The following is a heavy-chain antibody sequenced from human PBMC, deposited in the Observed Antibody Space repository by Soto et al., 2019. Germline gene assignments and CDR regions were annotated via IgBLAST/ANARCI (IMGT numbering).Heavy chain of an antibody. J-gene: IGHJ4*02. V-gene: IGHV4-4*02. CDR3: ARARYSSSYFDY. D-gene: IGHD6-13*01. Sequence: SETLSLTCAVSSGSISSSNWWCWVRQPPGKGLEWIGEVFHSGSTNYNPSLKSRVTISVDKSKNQFSLNLSSVTAADTAVYYCARARYSSSYFDYWGQGTLVTVSS. CDR2: VFHSGST. CDR1: SGSISSSNW.